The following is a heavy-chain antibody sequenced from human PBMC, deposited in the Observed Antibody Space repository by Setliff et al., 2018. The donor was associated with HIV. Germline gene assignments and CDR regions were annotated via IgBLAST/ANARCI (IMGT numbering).Heavy chain of an antibody. CDR2: MYYRGTT. Sequence: SETLSLTCTVSGGSLVSRSYYWGWLRQPPGKGLEWIGTMYYRGTTYNNPPLKSRVTFSADTSKNQFSLNLNSVTATDTAVYYCARQGLTMNRGVPAPILYYFDYWGPGILVTVS. V-gene: IGHV4-39*01. D-gene: IGHD3-10*01. CDR3: ARQGLTMNRGVPAPILYYFDY. CDR1: GGSLVSRSYY. J-gene: IGHJ4*02.